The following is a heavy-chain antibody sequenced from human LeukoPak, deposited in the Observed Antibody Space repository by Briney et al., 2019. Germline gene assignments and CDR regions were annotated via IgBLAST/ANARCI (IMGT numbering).Heavy chain of an antibody. D-gene: IGHD2-21*01. J-gene: IGHJ4*02. Sequence: PGGSLRLSCAASGFTFSSYAMHWVRQAPGKGLEWVAVIWYDGSNKNYVDSVKGRFTISRGNSKNTLYLQMNSLRAEDTAVYYCAKYSPMQSESGDYWGQGTLVTVSS. CDR2: IWYDGSNK. V-gene: IGHV3-33*06. CDR1: GFTFSSYA. CDR3: AKYSPMQSESGDY.